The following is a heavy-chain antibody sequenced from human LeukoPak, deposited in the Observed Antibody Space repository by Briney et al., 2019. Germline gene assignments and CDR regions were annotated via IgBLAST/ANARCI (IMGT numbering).Heavy chain of an antibody. V-gene: IGHV4-59*11. Sequence: SETLSLTCAVSADSFSSHHWSWIRQPPGKGLEWIGYISYIGSTNYNPSLKSRVTISVDTSKNQFSLKLSSVTAADTAVYYCARDPTTVTKGLDIWGQGTMVTVSS. CDR1: ADSFSSHH. J-gene: IGHJ3*02. D-gene: IGHD4-17*01. CDR2: ISYIGST. CDR3: ARDPTTVTKGLDI.